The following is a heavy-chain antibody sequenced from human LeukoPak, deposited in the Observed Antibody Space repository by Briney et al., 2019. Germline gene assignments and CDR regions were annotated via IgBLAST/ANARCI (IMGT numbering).Heavy chain of an antibody. D-gene: IGHD3-22*01. V-gene: IGHV1-2*06. Sequence: ASVKVSCKASGYIFTDYYMHWVRQAPGQELGWMGRINPNSGGTNYAQKFQGRVTMTRDTSISTAYMELSRLRSDDTAVYYCAREKGMYYYDSSGYYFWGQGTLVTVSS. J-gene: IGHJ4*02. CDR3: AREKGMYYYDSSGYYF. CDR2: INPNSGGT. CDR1: GYIFTDYY.